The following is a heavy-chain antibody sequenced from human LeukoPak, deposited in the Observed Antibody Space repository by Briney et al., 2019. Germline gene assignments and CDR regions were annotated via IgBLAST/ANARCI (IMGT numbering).Heavy chain of an antibody. CDR3: ARGAPYSSSWYQWFDP. D-gene: IGHD6-13*01. CDR1: GFTVSSNY. Sequence: GGSLRLSCAASGFTVSSNYMSWARQAPGKGLEWVSVIYSGGSTYYADSVKGRFTISRDNSKNTLYLQMNSLRAEDTAVYYCARGAPYSSSWYQWFDPWGQGTLVTVSS. V-gene: IGHV3-53*01. CDR2: IYSGGST. J-gene: IGHJ5*02.